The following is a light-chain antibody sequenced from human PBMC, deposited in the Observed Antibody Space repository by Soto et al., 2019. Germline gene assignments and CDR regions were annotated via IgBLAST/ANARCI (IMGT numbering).Light chain of an antibody. CDR3: TSYSSSNTHVL. J-gene: IGLJ2*01. CDR2: EVT. CDR1: DSDVGGYNY. V-gene: IGLV2-14*01. Sequence: QLVLTQPASVSGSPGQSITISCTGTDSDVGGYNYVSWYQQHPGKAPKLIISEVTNRPSGVSNRFSGSKSANTASLTISGLQAADEADYYCTSYSSSNTHVLFGGGTKLTVL.